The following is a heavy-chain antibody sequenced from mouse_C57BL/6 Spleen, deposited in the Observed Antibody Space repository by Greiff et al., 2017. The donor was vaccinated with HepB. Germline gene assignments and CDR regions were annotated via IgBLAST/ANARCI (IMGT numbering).Heavy chain of an antibody. Sequence: EVMLVESGEGLVKPGGSLKLSCAASGFTFSSYAMSWVRQTPEKRLEWVAYISSGGDYIYYADTVKGRFTISRDNARNTLYLQMSSLKSEDTAMYYGTRVKGTIYDDYDGRGGFDVWGTGTTVTVSS. D-gene: IGHD2-4*01. CDR1: GFTFSSYA. V-gene: IGHV5-9-1*02. J-gene: IGHJ1*03. CDR2: ISSGGDYI. CDR3: TRVKGTIYDDYDGRGGFDV.